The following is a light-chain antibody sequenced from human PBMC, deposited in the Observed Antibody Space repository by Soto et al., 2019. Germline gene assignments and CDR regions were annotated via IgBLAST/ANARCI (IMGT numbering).Light chain of an antibody. Sequence: DIQMTQSPSSLSASVGDRVTITCQASQDISNYLNWYQQKPGKAPKLLIYDASNLGTGVPSRFSGSRSGTDFTFTISSLQPEDIATYYCQQYDNLPITFGQGTRLEIK. CDR3: QQYDNLPIT. J-gene: IGKJ5*01. CDR1: QDISNY. CDR2: DAS. V-gene: IGKV1-33*01.